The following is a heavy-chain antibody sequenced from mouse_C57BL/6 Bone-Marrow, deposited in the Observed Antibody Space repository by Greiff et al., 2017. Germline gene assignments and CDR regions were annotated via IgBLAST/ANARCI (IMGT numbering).Heavy chain of an antibody. D-gene: IGHD2-5*01. CDR2: IRNKANDYTT. CDR1: GFTFSDFY. V-gene: IGHV7-1*01. Sequence: EVKLMESGGGLVQSGRSLRLSCATSGFTFSDFYMEWVRQAPGKGLEWIAAIRNKANDYTTEYSASVKGRFIVPRDTSQSILYLQMNALRAEDTAIYYCARSSNYDAMDYWGQGTSVTVSS. CDR3: ARSSNYDAMDY. J-gene: IGHJ4*01.